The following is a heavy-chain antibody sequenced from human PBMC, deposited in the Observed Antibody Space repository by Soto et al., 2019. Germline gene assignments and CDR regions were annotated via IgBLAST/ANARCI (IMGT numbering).Heavy chain of an antibody. CDR3: ARCSGGSCYYFDY. J-gene: IGHJ4*02. CDR2: INHSGST. CDR1: GGSFSGYY. D-gene: IGHD2-15*01. Sequence: PSETLSLTCAVYGGSFSGYYWSWIRQPPGKGLEWIGEINHSGSTNYNPSLKSRVTISVDTSKNQFSLKLSSVTAADTAVYYCARCSGGSCYYFDYWGQGTLVTVS. V-gene: IGHV4-34*01.